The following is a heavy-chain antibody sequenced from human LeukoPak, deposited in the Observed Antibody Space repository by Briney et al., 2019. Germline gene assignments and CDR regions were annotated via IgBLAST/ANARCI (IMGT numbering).Heavy chain of an antibody. D-gene: IGHD2-2*01. J-gene: IGHJ6*02. V-gene: IGHV4-34*01. CDR3: ARGYQLLSGYYYHYYGMDV. Sequence: PSETLSLTCAVYGGSFSGYYWSWIRQPPGKGLEWIGEINHSGSTNYNPSLKSRVTISVDTSKNQFSLKLSSVTAADTAVYYCARGYQLLSGYYYHYYGMDVWGQGTTVTVSS. CDR1: GGSFSGYY. CDR2: INHSGST.